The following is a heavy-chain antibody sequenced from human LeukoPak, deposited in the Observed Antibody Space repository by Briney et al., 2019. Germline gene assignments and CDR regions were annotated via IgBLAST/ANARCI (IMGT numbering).Heavy chain of an antibody. CDR1: GGSISSGSYY. CDR2: IYTSGST. Sequence: SETLSLTCTVSGGSISSGSYYWSWIRQPAGKGLEWIGRIYTSGSTNYNPSLKSRVTMSVDTSKNQFSLKLSSVTAADTAVYYCARDNGARDQLLPYNWFDPWGQGTLVTVSS. CDR3: ARDNGARDQLLPYNWFDP. V-gene: IGHV4-61*02. J-gene: IGHJ5*02. D-gene: IGHD2-2*01.